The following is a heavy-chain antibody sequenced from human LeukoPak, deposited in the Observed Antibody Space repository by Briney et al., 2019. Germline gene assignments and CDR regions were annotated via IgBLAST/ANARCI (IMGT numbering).Heavy chain of an antibody. CDR3: VRGGYDSGGRYGAFDL. J-gene: IGHJ3*01. Sequence: EAGGSLRLSCAASDFTVNSHYMSWVRQAPGQGLEWVSVIYVGGSTYYADSVKGRFSISRDNSKNTLYLQMNSLGADDTAVYFCVRGGYDSGGRYGAFDLWGQGTTVTVSS. CDR1: DFTVNSHY. D-gene: IGHD3-22*01. V-gene: IGHV3-53*01. CDR2: IYVGGST.